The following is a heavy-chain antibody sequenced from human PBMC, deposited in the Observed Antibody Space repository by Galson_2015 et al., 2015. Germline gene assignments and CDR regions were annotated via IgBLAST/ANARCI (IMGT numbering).Heavy chain of an antibody. CDR2: ISAGGEST. CDR3: AKDISPHPIRERSHYFDY. Sequence: SLRLSCAASGLSFSSHAIHWVRQAPGKGLEWVSGISAGGESTYYAVSVEGRFTVSRDNSKNTLYLHMVGLRAEDTAVYFCAKDISPHPIRERSHYFDYWGQGTLVTVSS. V-gene: IGHV3-23*01. D-gene: IGHD1-1*01. CDR1: GLSFSSHA. J-gene: IGHJ4*02.